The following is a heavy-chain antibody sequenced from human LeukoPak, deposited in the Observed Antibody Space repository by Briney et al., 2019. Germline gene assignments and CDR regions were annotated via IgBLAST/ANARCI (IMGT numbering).Heavy chain of an antibody. V-gene: IGHV3-74*01. D-gene: IGHD6-19*01. CDR2: INTDGRSL. CDR1: RFTFSNYW. J-gene: IGHJ5*02. Sequence: RGSLRLSSAAPRFTFSNYWIHSVRQGPGKRLEWVSRINTDGRSLTYADSVKGRFTISRDNAKYTVYLQMNSLRAEDRALYYCAREGGGMAVDPWGQETLVTVSS. CDR3: AREGGGMAVDP.